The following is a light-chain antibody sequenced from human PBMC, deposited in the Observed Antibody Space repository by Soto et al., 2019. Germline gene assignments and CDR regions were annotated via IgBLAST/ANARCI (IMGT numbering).Light chain of an antibody. CDR3: QQYDSYPIT. CDR1: QSVSSSY. CDR2: GAS. V-gene: IGKV3-20*01. J-gene: IGKJ5*01. Sequence: EIVLTQSPGTLSLSPGERATLCFSASQSVSSSYLAWYQQKPGQAPRLLIYGASSRATGIPDRFSGSGSGTDFTLTISSLQPEDFATYYCQQYDSYPITFGQGTRLEIK.